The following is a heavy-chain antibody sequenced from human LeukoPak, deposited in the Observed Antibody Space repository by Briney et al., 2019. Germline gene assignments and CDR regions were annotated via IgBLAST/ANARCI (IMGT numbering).Heavy chain of an antibody. CDR2: ISGDGGST. Sequence: PGGSLRLSCAASGFTFDDYAMHWVRQAPGKGLEWVSLISGDGGSTYYADSVKGRFTISRDNSKNSLYLQMNSLRTEDTALYYCASLRLGELSPWEVWGQGTLVTVSS. CDR3: ASLRLGELSPWEV. CDR1: GFTFDDYA. D-gene: IGHD3-16*02. J-gene: IGHJ4*02. V-gene: IGHV3-43*02.